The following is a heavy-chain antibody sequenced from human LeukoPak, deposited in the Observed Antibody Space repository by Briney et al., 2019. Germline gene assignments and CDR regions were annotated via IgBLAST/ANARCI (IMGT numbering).Heavy chain of an antibody. CDR1: GFTFRSHG. CDR3: AKDRCSNGIGCYYYYMDV. D-gene: IGHD2-8*01. CDR2: IRGDGITT. V-gene: IGHV3-21*01. Sequence: AGGSLRLSCVASGFTFRSHGMNWVRQAPGKGLEWVSGIRGDGITTYYADSVKGRFTISRDNAKNSLYLQMNSLRAEDTAVYYCAKDRCSNGIGCYYYYMDVWGKGTTVTISS. J-gene: IGHJ6*03.